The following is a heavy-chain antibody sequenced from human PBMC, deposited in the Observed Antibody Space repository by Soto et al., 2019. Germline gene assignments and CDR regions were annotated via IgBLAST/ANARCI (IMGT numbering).Heavy chain of an antibody. CDR2: ISGSGGST. V-gene: IGHV3-23*01. CDR3: AKDHSGYSYPDAFDI. J-gene: IGHJ3*02. Sequence: WSLKISFATSGFTFSSFSMSWVPPAPGKGLEWVSAISGSGGSTYYADSVKGRFTISRDNSENTLYLQMNSLRAEDTAVYYCAKDHSGYSYPDAFDIWGQGTMVTVSS. CDR1: GFTFSSFS. D-gene: IGHD5-18*01.